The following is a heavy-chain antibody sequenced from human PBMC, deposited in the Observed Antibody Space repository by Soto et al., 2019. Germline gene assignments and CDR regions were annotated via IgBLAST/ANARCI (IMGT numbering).Heavy chain of an antibody. CDR1: GYTFTSYD. Sequence: QVQLVQSGAEVKKPGASVKVSCXAXGYTFTSYDINWVRQATGQGLEWMGWMNPNSGNTGYAQKFQGRVTMTRNTSISTAYMELSSLRSEDTAVYYCAAKYSSGVNWFDPWGQGTLVTVSS. D-gene: IGHD6-19*01. V-gene: IGHV1-8*01. CDR3: AAKYSSGVNWFDP. J-gene: IGHJ5*02. CDR2: MNPNSGNT.